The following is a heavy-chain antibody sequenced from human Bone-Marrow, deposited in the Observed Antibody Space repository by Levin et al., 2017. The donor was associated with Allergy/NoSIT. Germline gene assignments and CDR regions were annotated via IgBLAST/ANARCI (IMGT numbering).Heavy chain of an antibody. V-gene: IGHV3-23*01. D-gene: IGHD6-13*01. CDR2: NSGSGTTT. Sequence: GGSLRLSCTAFGFTFSTYAMTWVRQAPGKGLEWVSSNSGSGTTTYYADSVKGRFTISRDNSKSTLFLQMSSLRAEDTAVYYCARAYINTWYLRGFDPWGQGTLVTVSS. CDR1: GFTFSTYA. J-gene: IGHJ5*02. CDR3: ARAYINTWYLRGFDP.